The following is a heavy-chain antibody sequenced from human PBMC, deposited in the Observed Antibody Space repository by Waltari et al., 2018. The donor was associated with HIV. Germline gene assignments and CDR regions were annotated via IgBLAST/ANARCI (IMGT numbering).Heavy chain of an antibody. V-gene: IGHV1-18*01. CDR3: ARDHYYGSSGYYSDY. Sequence: VHLVQSGAELRKPGASVTVSCTASGYTLTTSGPTWVRQAPGQGLEWMGWISGYNGDTKYAQKVRGRVTMTTDTSTSTAYLEMGSLRFDDTAVYYCARDHYYGSSGYYSDYWGQGTLVTVSS. CDR1: GYTLTTSG. D-gene: IGHD3-22*01. J-gene: IGHJ4*02. CDR2: ISGYNGDT.